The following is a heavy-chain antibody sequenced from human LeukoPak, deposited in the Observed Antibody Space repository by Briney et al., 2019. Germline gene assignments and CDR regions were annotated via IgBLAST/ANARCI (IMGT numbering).Heavy chain of an antibody. Sequence: ASVKVSCKASGYTFTGYYIHWVRQAPGQGLEWMGWINPNSGGTNYAQKFQGRVTMTRDTSISTAYMELSRLRSDDTAVYYCARDRGPSGYFDYWGQGTLVTVSS. CDR1: GYTFTGYY. CDR3: ARDRGPSGYFDY. D-gene: IGHD3/OR15-3a*01. CDR2: INPNSGGT. J-gene: IGHJ4*02. V-gene: IGHV1-2*02.